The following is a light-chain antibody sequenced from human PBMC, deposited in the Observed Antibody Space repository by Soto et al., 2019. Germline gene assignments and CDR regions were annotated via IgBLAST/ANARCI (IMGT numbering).Light chain of an antibody. CDR1: ASDLDGSYY. CDR3: SSYISTSPYV. V-gene: IGLV2-14*01. CDR2: EVS. J-gene: IGLJ1*01. Sequence: QSVLTQPASVSGSPGQSITISCTGIASDLDGSYYVSWYQQHPGKAPTLLIFEVSNRPSGVSSRFSGSKSGNTASLTISGLQAEDEADYYCSSYISTSPYVFGTGTKVTVL.